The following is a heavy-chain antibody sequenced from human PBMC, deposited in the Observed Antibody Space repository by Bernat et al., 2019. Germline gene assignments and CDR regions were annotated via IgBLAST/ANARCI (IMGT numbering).Heavy chain of an antibody. V-gene: IGHV4-38-2*02. CDR2: IYHSGST. Sequence: QVQLQESGPGLVKPSETLSLTFAVSGYSISSGYYWGWIRQPPGKGLEWIGSIYHSGSTYYNPSLKSRFTISVDTSKNQFSLKLTSVAAADTAGDYCARERFVVAAAGKPDDYWGQGTLVTVSS. J-gene: IGHJ4*02. CDR3: ARERFVVAAAGKPDDY. CDR1: GYSISSGYY. D-gene: IGHD6-13*01.